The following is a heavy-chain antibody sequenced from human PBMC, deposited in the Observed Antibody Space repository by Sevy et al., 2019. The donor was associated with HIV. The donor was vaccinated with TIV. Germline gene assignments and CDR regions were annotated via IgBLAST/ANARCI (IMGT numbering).Heavy chain of an antibody. CDR3: ARLWFGELSGFDP. J-gene: IGHJ5*02. CDR2: IYYSGST. CDR1: GGSISSYY. Sequence: SETLSLTCTVSGGSISSYYWSWIRQPPGKGLEWIGYIYYSGSTNYNPSLKSRVTISVDTSKNQFSLKLSSVTAAGTAVYYCARLWFGELSGFDPWGQGTLVTVSS. D-gene: IGHD3-10*01. V-gene: IGHV4-59*12.